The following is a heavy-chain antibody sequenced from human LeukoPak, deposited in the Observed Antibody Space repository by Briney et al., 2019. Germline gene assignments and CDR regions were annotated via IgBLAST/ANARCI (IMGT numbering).Heavy chain of an antibody. CDR3: TRDSSRGYSGYESDY. J-gene: IGHJ4*02. D-gene: IGHD5-12*01. V-gene: IGHV1-69*13. CDR1: GGTFSSYA. CDR2: IIPIFGTA. Sequence: ASVKVSCKASGGTFSSYAISWVRQAPGQGLEWMGGIIPIFGTANYAQKFQGRVTITADESTSTAYMELSSLRSEDTAVYYCTRDSSRGYSGYESDYWGQRTLVTVSS.